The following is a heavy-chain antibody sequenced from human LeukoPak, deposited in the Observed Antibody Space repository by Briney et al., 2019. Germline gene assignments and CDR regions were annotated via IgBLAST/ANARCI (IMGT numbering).Heavy chain of an antibody. CDR2: IKSKTHGGTT. CDR1: GFTFSNAC. CDR3: TTIDDFWSGYSSYYFDY. D-gene: IGHD3-3*01. V-gene: IGHV3-15*01. Sequence: GGSLRLSCAASGFTFSNACMSWVRQAPGKGLEWVGRIKSKTHGGTTDYAAPVKGRFTISRDDSKNTLYLQMNSLKTEDTAVYYCTTIDDFWSGYSSYYFDYWGQGSLVTVSS. J-gene: IGHJ4*02.